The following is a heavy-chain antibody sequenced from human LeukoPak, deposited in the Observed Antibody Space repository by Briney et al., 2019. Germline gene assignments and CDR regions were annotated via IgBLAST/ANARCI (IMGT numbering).Heavy chain of an antibody. CDR1: GFTFSSYD. CDR2: IRYDGRNK. CDR3: AKEEYYYGSGSSDLFPIYFDY. V-gene: IGHV3-30*02. J-gene: IGHJ4*02. D-gene: IGHD3-10*01. Sequence: PGGSLRLSCAASGFTFSSYDMHWVRQAPGKGPEWVAFIRYDGRNKYYADSVKGRFTISRDNSKNTLYLQMNSLRAEDTAVYYCAKEEYYYGSGSSDLFPIYFDYWGQGTLVTVSS.